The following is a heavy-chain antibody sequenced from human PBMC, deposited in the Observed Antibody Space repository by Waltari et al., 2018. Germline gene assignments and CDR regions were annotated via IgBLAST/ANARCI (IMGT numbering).Heavy chain of an antibody. Sequence: QVQLVQSGAEVKKPGSSVKVSCKASGGTFSSYAISWVRQAPGQGLEWMGGIIPIFGTANYAQKFQVRVTITADESTSTAYMGLSSLGSEDTAVYYCARTSPVRFTYYYYYMDVWGKGTTVTVSS. J-gene: IGHJ6*03. V-gene: IGHV1-69*01. D-gene: IGHD3-10*01. CDR3: ARTSPVRFTYYYYYMDV. CDR1: GGTFSSYA. CDR2: IIPIFGTA.